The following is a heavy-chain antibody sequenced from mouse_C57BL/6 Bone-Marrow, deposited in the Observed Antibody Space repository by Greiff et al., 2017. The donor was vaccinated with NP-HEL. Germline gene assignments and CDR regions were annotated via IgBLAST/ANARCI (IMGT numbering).Heavy chain of an antibody. CDR3: EWLTRGYFDV. Sequence: QVQLQQSGPELVKPGASVKISCKASGYAFSSSWMNWVKQRPGKGLEWIGRIYPGDGDTNYNGKFKGKATLTADKSSSTAYMQLSSLTSEDSAVYFCEWLTRGYFDVWGTGTTVTVSS. J-gene: IGHJ1*03. V-gene: IGHV1-82*01. CDR1: GYAFSSSW. D-gene: IGHD2-2*01. CDR2: IYPGDGDT.